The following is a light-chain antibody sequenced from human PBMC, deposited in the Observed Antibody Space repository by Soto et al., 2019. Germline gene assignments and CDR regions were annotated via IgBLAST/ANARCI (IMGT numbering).Light chain of an antibody. V-gene: IGLV2-14*01. CDR3: SSYTSSSTYV. CDR2: DVS. J-gene: IGLJ1*01. Sequence: QSVLTQPASVSGSSGQSITISCTGTSSDVGGYNYVSWYQQHPGKAPKLMIYDVSNRPSGVFNRFSGSKSGNTASLTISGLQAEDEADYYCSSYTSSSTYVFVTGTKVTVL. CDR1: SSDVGGYNY.